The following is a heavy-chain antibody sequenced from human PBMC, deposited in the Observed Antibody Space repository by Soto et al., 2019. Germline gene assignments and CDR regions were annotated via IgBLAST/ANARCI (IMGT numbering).Heavy chain of an antibody. D-gene: IGHD1-1*01. CDR3: ARGVLY. CDR2: IFYSGTT. J-gene: IGHJ4*02. Sequence: SETLSLSCTVSDGSLSPNYWSWIRQPPGKGLEWIGNIFYSGTTYYNPSLKSRVTISVDTSKNQFSLKLSSVTAADTAVYFCARGVLYWGQGTLVT. V-gene: IGHV4-59*06. CDR1: DGSLSPNY.